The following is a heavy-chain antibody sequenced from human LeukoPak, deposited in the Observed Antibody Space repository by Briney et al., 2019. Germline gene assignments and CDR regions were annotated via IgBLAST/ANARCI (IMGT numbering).Heavy chain of an antibody. V-gene: IGHV1-69*05. CDR3: AGAKGVGYFDWLGDYFGY. CDR2: IIPIFGTA. J-gene: IGHJ4*02. D-gene: IGHD3-9*01. Sequence: SVKVSCKASGGTFSSYAISWVRQAPGQGLEWMGGIIPIFGTANYAQKFQGRVTITTDESTSTAYMELSSLRSEDTAVYYCAGAKGVGYFDWLGDYFGYWGQGTLVTVSS. CDR1: GGTFSSYA.